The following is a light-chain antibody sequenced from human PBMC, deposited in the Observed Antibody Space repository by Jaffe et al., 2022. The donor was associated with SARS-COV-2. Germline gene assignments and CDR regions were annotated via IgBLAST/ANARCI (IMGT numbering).Light chain of an antibody. CDR3: QQYANSPVT. CDR2: GIS. V-gene: IGKV3-20*01. CDR1: QRVSTNF. J-gene: IGKJ2*01. Sequence: EIVLTQSPGTLSLSPGERVTLSCRASQRVSTNFLAWYQQKPGQAPRLLISGISIRATGIPERFSGGGSGTDFTLTISRLEPEDFAVYYCQQYANSPVTFGQGTKLEIK.